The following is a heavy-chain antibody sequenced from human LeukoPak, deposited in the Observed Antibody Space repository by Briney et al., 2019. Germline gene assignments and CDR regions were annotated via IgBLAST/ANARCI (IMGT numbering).Heavy chain of an antibody. CDR3: AREGYGGWFDP. Sequence: GGSLRLSCAASGFTFSSYSMNWVRQAPGKGLEWVSSISSSSSYIYYADSVKGRFTISRDNAKNSPYLQMNSLRAEDTAVYYCAREGYGGWFDPWGQGTLVTVPS. CDR2: ISSSSSYI. V-gene: IGHV3-21*01. CDR1: GFTFSSYS. J-gene: IGHJ5*02. D-gene: IGHD5-18*01.